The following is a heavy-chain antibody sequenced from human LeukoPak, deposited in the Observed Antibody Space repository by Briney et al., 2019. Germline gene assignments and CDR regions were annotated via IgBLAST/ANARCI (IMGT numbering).Heavy chain of an antibody. V-gene: IGHV4-59*01. CDR1: GGSFSGYY. Sequence: SETLSLTCAVYGGSFSGYYWSWIRQPPGKGLEWIGYIYYSGSTNYNPSLKSRVTISVDTSKNQFSLKLSSVTAADTAVYYCARTVGSGGSRLRGYYGMDVWGQGTTVTVSS. J-gene: IGHJ6*02. CDR3: ARTVGSGGSRLRGYYGMDV. CDR2: IYYSGST. D-gene: IGHD2-15*01.